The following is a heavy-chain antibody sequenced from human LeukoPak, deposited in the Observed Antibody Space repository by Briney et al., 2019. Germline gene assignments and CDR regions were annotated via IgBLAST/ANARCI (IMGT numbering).Heavy chain of an antibody. CDR1: GFTFSSYG. Sequence: GGPLRLSCAASGFTFSSYGMHWVRQAPGKGLEWVAFIRYDGSNKYYADSVKGRFTISRDNSKNTLYLQMNSLRAEDTAVYYCAKDFSAAAGNFDYWGQGTLVTVSS. CDR3: AKDFSAAAGNFDY. J-gene: IGHJ4*02. D-gene: IGHD6-13*01. CDR2: IRYDGSNK. V-gene: IGHV3-30*02.